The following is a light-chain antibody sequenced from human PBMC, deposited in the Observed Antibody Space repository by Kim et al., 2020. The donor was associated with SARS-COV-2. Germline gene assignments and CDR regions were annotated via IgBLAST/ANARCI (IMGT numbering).Light chain of an antibody. CDR1: QSVGSS. CDR2: DAS. CDR3: QQRFKWPLT. V-gene: IGKV3-11*01. Sequence: LSPGERATLSCRASQSVGSSLAWYQQKPGQAPRLLIYDASTRATAIPARFSGSGSGTDFTLTISSLEPEDFAVYYCQQRFKWPLTFGGGTKVDIK. J-gene: IGKJ4*01.